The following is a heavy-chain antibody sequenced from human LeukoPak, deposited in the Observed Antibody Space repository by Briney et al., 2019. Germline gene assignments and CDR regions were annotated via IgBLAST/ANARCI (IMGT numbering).Heavy chain of an antibody. CDR1: GGSISSSRYY. CDR3: ARDRHSLFDY. D-gene: IGHD5-18*01. V-gene: IGHV4-39*07. CDR2: IYYSGST. J-gene: IGHJ4*02. Sequence: SETLSLTCTVSGGSISSSRYYWGWIRQPPGKGLEWIGNIYYSGSTNYNPSLKSRVTISVDTSKNQFSLKLSSVTAADTAVYYCARDRHSLFDYWGQGTLVTVSS.